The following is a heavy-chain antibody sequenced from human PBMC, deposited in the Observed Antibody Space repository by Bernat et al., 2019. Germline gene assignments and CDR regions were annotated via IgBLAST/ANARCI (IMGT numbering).Heavy chain of an antibody. V-gene: IGHV3-30*03. CDR1: GFTFSNYG. CDR3: ARDRTVGATAQDF. CDR2: TSYDGNYK. Sequence: QVQLVESGGGVVLPGRSLTLSCATSGFTFSNYGIHWVRQAPGNGLEWVAFTSYDGNYKYYADDVKGRSTISRETSNNTVILQMNSLRGEDTAVYFCARDRTVGATAQDFWGQGTLVTISS. D-gene: IGHD1-26*01. J-gene: IGHJ4*02.